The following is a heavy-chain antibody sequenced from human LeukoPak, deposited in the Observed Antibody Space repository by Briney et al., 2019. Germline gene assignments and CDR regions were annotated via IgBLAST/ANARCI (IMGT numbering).Heavy chain of an antibody. CDR2: IYYSGTT. V-gene: IGHV4-39*07. D-gene: IGHD3-22*01. CDR3: ARASYYDSSGYYYSPPNWFDP. CDR1: GGSIRNSSYY. J-gene: IGHJ5*02. Sequence: SETLSLTCTVSGGSIRNSSYYWGWIRQPPGKGLEWIGSIYYSGTTYYNPSLKSRVTISVDTSKNQFSLKLSSVTAADTAVYYCARASYYDSSGYYYSPPNWFDPWGQGTLVTVSS.